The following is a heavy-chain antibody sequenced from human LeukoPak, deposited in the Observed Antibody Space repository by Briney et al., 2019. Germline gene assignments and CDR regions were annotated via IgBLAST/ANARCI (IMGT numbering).Heavy chain of an antibody. V-gene: IGHV4-4*07. CDR3: ASAVYTSTWTFNY. D-gene: IGHD6-13*01. J-gene: IGHJ4*02. CDR1: GGSIRSYF. Sequence: ASETLCLTCSVSGGSIRSYFWSWIRQSAGRGLEHIGRIYATGSTNYSPSLTNRVSMSVDTSKNDFSLTLTSVPAADTAMYFSASAVYTSTWTFNYWGQGILVTVSS. CDR2: IYATGST.